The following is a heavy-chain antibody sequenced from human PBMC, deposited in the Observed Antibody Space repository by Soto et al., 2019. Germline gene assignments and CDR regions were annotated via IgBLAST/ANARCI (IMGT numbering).Heavy chain of an antibody. J-gene: IGHJ6*02. CDR2: INPNGGGT. CDR3: AREVRRDSLYGMDV. CDR1: GYTFTDYY. Sequence: QVQLVQSGAELKKPGASVKVSCKASGYTFTDYYMHWVRQAPGQGLEWMGWINPNGGGTNYPQKFQGWVTMTRDTSISTAYMELSRLRSDDTAVYYCAREVRRDSLYGMDVWGQGTTVTVSS. D-gene: IGHD2-21*01. V-gene: IGHV1-2*04.